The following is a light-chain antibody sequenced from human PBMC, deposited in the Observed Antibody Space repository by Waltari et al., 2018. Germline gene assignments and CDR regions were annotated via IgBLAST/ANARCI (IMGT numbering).Light chain of an antibody. CDR3: QQGNSFPPT. CDR2: SAS. J-gene: IGKJ1*01. V-gene: IGKV1-12*01. CDR1: QGISSW. Sequence: DIQMTQSPSSVAASVGDRVTITCRASQGISSWLAWYQQKPGSAPTVLIYSASTLQTGVPSRFSGSGSGTDFTLTIDSLQPEDFATYYCQQGNSFPPTFGQGTKVEIK.